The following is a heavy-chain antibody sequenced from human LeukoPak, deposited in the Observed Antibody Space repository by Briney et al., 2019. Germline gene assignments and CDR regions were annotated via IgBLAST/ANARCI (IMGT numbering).Heavy chain of an antibody. D-gene: IGHD3-3*01. J-gene: IGHJ4*02. V-gene: IGHV1-2*02. Sequence: ASVKVSCKASGYTFTGYYMHWVRQAPGQGLEWMGWINPNSGGTNYAQKFQGRVTMTRDTSISTAYMELSRLRSDDTAVYYCAVLRFLEWLFDIFDYWGQGTLVTVSS. CDR2: INPNSGGT. CDR3: AVLRFLEWLFDIFDY. CDR1: GYTFTGYY.